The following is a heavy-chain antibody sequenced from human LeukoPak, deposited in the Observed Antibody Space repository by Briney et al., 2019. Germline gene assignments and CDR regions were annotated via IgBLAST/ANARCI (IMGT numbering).Heavy chain of an antibody. V-gene: IGHV1-8*01. CDR2: MNPNSGNT. CDR3: ARGYYYDSSGSNWFDP. CDR1: GYTFTSYD. D-gene: IGHD3-22*01. J-gene: IGHJ5*02. Sequence: ASVKVSCKASGYTFTSYDINWVRQATGRGLEWMGWMNPNSGNTGYAQKFQGRVTMTRNTSINTAYMELSSLRSEDTAVYYCARGYYYDSSGSNWFDPWGQGTLVTVSS.